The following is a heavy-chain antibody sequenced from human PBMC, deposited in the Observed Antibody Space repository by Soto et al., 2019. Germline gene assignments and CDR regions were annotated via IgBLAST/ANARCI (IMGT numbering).Heavy chain of an antibody. CDR2: IIPMYGTT. Sequence: ASVKVSCKSSGGSFSSSAITWVRQAPGQGLEWMGRIIPMYGTTFYAQTFQGRVTITADESTSTVYMHLSSLKSEDTASYFCATSVGAIGYRFFNMDVWGQGTTVTVSS. CDR3: ATSVGAIGYRFFNMDV. V-gene: IGHV1-69*13. CDR1: GGSFSSSA. D-gene: IGHD5-12*01. J-gene: IGHJ6*02.